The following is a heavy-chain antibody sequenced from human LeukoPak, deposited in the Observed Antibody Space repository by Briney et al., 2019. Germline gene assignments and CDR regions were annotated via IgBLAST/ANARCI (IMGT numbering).Heavy chain of an antibody. CDR3: AREEGHTWIPL. D-gene: IGHD5-18*01. CDR2: IYSGGST. J-gene: IGHJ4*02. V-gene: IGHV3-53*01. CDR1: GFTVSSNY. Sequence: GGSLRLSCAASGFTVSSNYMSWVRQAPGKRLEWVSVIYSGGSTYYADSVKGRFTISRDNSKNTLYLQMNSLRVEDTAVYYCAREEGHTWIPLWGQGTLVTLSS.